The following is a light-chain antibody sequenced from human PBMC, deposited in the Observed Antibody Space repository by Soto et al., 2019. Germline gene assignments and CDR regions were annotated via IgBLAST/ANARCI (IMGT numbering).Light chain of an antibody. CDR3: QQCGSSPIT. Sequence: EIVLTQSPATLSLSPGERATLSCRASQSVSSYLAWYQQKPGQAPRLLIYGASSRATGIPDRFSGSGSGTDFTLTISRLEPEDFAVYYCQQCGSSPITFGQGTRLEIK. CDR1: QSVSSY. V-gene: IGKV3-20*01. J-gene: IGKJ5*01. CDR2: GAS.